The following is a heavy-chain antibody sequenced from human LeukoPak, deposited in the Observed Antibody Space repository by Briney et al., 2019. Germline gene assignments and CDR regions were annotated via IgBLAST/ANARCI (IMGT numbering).Heavy chain of an antibody. CDR2: IYPGDSDT. CDR3: ARPRSRGGRTHFDY. J-gene: IGHJ4*02. Sequence: GESLQISCKGSGYSFTSYWIGWVRQLPGKGLEWMGIIYPGDSDTRYSPSFQGQVTISADKSISTAYPQWSSLKASDTAMYYCARPRSRGGRTHFDYWGQGTLVTVSS. V-gene: IGHV5-51*01. CDR1: GYSFTSYW. D-gene: IGHD2-15*01.